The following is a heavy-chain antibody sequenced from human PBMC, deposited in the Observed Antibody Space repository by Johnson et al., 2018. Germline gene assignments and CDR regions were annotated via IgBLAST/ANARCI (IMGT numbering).Heavy chain of an antibody. CDR3: ARVLRIAVAGYYYYYGMDV. J-gene: IGHJ6*02. CDR1: GFTFSDYY. V-gene: IGHV3-11*01. Sequence: QVQLVQSGGGLVKPGGSLRLSCAASGFTFSDYYMSWIRQAPGKGLEWVSYISSSGSTIYYADSVKGRFTISRDNAKNSLYLQMNSLRAEDTAGYYCARVLRIAVAGYYYYYGMDVWGQGTTVTVSS. D-gene: IGHD6-19*01. CDR2: ISSSGSTI.